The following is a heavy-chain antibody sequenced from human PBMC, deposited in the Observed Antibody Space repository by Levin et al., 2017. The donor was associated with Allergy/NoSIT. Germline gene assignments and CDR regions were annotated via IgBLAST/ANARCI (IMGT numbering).Heavy chain of an antibody. V-gene: IGHV3-23*01. CDR1: GFTFSSYA. CDR3: AKVRATGVWYFDY. D-gene: IGHD6-13*01. CDR2: ISDSDGNT. Sequence: GGSLRLSCAASGFTFSSYAMNWVRQAPGKGLEWVSAISDSDGNTYYADSVRGRFTISRDNSKNTLYLQMNSLRAEDTAVYYCAKVRATGVWYFDYWGQGALVTVSS. J-gene: IGHJ4*02.